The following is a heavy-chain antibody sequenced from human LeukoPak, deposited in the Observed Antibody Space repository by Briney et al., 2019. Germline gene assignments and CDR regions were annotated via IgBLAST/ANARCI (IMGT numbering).Heavy chain of an antibody. D-gene: IGHD3-10*01. CDR2: ISYDGSKK. Sequence: PGGSLRLSCAASGLTFNHYGMHWVRQAPGKGLEWVAVISYDGSKKYYADSVKGRFTISRDDSKNTLYLQMDSLRAEDTAVYYCAKDLTSHYSFDYWGQGALVTVSS. J-gene: IGHJ4*02. V-gene: IGHV3-30*18. CDR3: AKDLTSHYSFDY. CDR1: GLTFNHYG.